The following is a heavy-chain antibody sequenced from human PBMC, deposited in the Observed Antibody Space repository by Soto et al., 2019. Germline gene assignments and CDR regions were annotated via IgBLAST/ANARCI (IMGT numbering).Heavy chain of an antibody. D-gene: IGHD3-3*01. V-gene: IGHV3-23*01. J-gene: IGHJ5*02. CDR2: ISGSGGST. CDR3: AHLDPSLYDFWSGYYPNHNWFEP. Sequence: GSLRLSCAASGFTFSSYAMSWVRQAPGKGLEWVSAISGSGGSTYYAGSVKGRFTISRDNSKNTLYLQMNSLRAEDTAVYYCAHLDPSLYDFWSGYYPNHNWFEPWGQGTLATVSS. CDR1: GFTFSSYA.